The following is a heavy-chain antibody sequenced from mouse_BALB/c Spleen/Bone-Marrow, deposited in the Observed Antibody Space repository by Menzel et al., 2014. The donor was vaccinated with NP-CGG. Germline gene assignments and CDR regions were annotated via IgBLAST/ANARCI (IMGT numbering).Heavy chain of an antibody. V-gene: IGHV1-61*01. CDR1: GYSFTSYW. CDR2: IHPSDTET. CDR3: ARLEGNCGSTFAY. D-gene: IGHD1-1*01. J-gene: IGHJ3*01. Sequence: QVQLQQSGAELVRPGASVKLSCKASGYSFTSYWMNWVKQRPGHGLEWIGMIHPSDTETRLNQRFKDKATLTVDKSSSTAYMQLNSPTSEDSAVYYCARLEGNCGSTFAYWGQGTLGTVSA.